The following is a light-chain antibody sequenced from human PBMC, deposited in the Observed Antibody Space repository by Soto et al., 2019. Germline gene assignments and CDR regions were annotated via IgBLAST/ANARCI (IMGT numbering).Light chain of an antibody. V-gene: IGKV3-20*01. Sequence: EIVLTQSPGTLSLSPGERATLSRRASQSVSNNYLAWYQQKPGQAPRLLIYGASNRATGIPDRFSGSGATTDFTLTISRLEPEDFAVYYCPQYGSSGTFGQRTKVEIK. CDR1: QSVSNNY. CDR3: PQYGSSGT. J-gene: IGKJ1*01. CDR2: GAS.